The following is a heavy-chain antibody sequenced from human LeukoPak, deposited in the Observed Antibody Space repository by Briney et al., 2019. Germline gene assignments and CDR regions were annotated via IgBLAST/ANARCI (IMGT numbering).Heavy chain of an antibody. V-gene: IGHV1-69*05. J-gene: IGHJ4*02. Sequence: ASVKVSCKASGGTFSSYAISWVRKAPGQGLEWMGGIIPIFGTANYAQKFQGRVTITTDESTSTAYMELSSLRSEDTAVYYCARENGGWYYFDYWGQGTLVTVSS. D-gene: IGHD6-19*01. CDR2: IIPIFGTA. CDR1: GGTFSSYA. CDR3: ARENGGWYYFDY.